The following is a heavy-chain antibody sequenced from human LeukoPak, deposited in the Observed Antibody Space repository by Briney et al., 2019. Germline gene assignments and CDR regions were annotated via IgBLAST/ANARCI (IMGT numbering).Heavy chain of an antibody. D-gene: IGHD5-24*01. CDR1: GGSISSYY. CDR2: IYTSGST. Sequence: PSETLSLTCTVSGGSISSYYWSWLRQPAGKGLEWIGRIYTSGSTNYNPSLKSRVTMSVDTSKNQFSLKLSSVTAADTAVYYYATTIKTELDVWGQGTTVTVSS. J-gene: IGHJ6*02. V-gene: IGHV4-4*07. CDR3: ATTIKTELDV.